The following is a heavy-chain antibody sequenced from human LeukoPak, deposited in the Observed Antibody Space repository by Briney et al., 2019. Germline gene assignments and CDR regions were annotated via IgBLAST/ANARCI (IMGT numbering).Heavy chain of an antibody. CDR2: IYYSGST. V-gene: IGHV4-59*01. CDR1: GGSISSYY. Sequence: PSETLSLTCTVSGGSISSYYWGWIRQPPGKGLEWIGYIYYSGSTNYNPSLKSRVTISVDTSKNRFSLKLSSVTAADTAVYYCARWGRIENYDILTGYPKYCYYYGMDVWGQGTTVTVSS. CDR3: ARWGRIENYDILTGYPKYCYYYGMDV. J-gene: IGHJ6*02. D-gene: IGHD3-9*01.